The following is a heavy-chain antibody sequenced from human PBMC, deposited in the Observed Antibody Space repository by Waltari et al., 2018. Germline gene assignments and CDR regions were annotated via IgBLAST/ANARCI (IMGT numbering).Heavy chain of an antibody. J-gene: IGHJ4*02. CDR3: ARGYRIPKPYWGY. CDR2: MNPNRGNT. CDR1: GYTFTSYD. D-gene: IGHD2-21*01. Sequence: QVQLVQSGAEVRKPGASVKVSCKASGYTFTSYDINWLRQASGQGLEWMGWMNPNRGNTGYAQKFQGRGTMTRNTSISTAYMELSSLRSEDTAVYYWARGYRIPKPYWGYWGQGTLVTVSS. V-gene: IGHV1-8*02.